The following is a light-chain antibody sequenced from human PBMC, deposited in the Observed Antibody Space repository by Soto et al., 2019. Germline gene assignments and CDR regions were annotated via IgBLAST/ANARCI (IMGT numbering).Light chain of an antibody. J-gene: IGKJ1*01. V-gene: IGKV3-20*01. CDR1: QSVTIY. CDR2: DAS. Sequence: EIVLTQSPGTLSLSPVERATLSCRASQSVTIYLAWYQQKPGQAPRLLIYDASTRATGIPDRFSGSGSGTDFTLTISRLEPEDFAVYYCQQYGSSPWTFGQGTKVDIK. CDR3: QQYGSSPWT.